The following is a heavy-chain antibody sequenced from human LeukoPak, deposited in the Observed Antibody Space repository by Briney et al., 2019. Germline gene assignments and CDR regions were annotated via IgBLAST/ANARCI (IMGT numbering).Heavy chain of an antibody. V-gene: IGHV3-66*02. J-gene: IGHJ4*02. Sequence: GGSLRLSCEGSAFIFSGHWMNWVRQAPGKGLEWVSVIYSGGSTYYADSVKGRFTISRGNSKNTLYLQMNSLRSEDTAIYYCAKVREDRYYNSRGFYLDYWGQGTLVTVSS. CDR1: AFIFSGHW. CDR2: IYSGGST. CDR3: AKVREDRYYNSRGFYLDY. D-gene: IGHD3-22*01.